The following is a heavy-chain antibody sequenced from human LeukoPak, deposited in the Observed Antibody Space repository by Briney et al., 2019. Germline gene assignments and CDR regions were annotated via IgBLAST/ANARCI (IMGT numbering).Heavy chain of an antibody. Sequence: SETLSLTCAVYGGSFSGYYWSWIRQPPGKGLEWIGGINHSGSTNYNPSLKSRVTISVDTSKNQFSLKLSSVTAADTAVYYCATYYYGSGDDWGQGTLVTVSS. CDR3: ATYYYGSGDD. CDR1: GGSFSGYY. D-gene: IGHD3-10*01. V-gene: IGHV4-34*01. CDR2: INHSGST. J-gene: IGHJ4*02.